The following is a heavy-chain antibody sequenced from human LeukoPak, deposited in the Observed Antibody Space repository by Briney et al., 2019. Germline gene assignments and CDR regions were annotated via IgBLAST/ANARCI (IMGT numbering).Heavy chain of an antibody. CDR1: GVSISSANYY. CDR2: IYVSGST. J-gene: IGHJ4*02. Sequence: NPAETLSLTCTVSGVSISSANYYWVWDPPPPGMGREWIVSIYVSGSTYYNPSLKSRVSISVETSKVQFSLKLSSVTAADTAVYYCARDSCSSTSCRKKFDNWGQGTLVTVSS. V-gene: IGHV4-39*07. CDR3: ARDSCSSTSCRKKFDN. D-gene: IGHD2-2*01.